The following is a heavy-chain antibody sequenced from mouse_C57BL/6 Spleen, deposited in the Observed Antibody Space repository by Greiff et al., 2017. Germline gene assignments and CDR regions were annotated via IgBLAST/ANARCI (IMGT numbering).Heavy chain of an antibody. D-gene: IGHD1-1*01. Sequence: QVQLQQPGTELVKPGASVKLSCTASGYTFTSYWMHWVKQRPGQGLEWIGNINPSNGGTNYNEKFKSKATLPVDKSSSTAYMQLSSLTSEDSAVYYCARWDYYGSSEADYWGQGTALTVSS. CDR3: ARWDYYGSSEADY. CDR2: INPSNGGT. J-gene: IGHJ2*01. V-gene: IGHV1-53*01. CDR1: GYTFTSYW.